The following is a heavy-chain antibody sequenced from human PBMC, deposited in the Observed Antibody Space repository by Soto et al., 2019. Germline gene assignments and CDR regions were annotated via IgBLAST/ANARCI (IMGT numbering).Heavy chain of an antibody. D-gene: IGHD3-10*01. J-gene: IGHJ6*02. CDR1: GGSISSYY. CDR3: ARHKALNYYGPPRGMDV. CDR2: IYYSGST. V-gene: IGHV4-59*08. Sequence: SETLSLTCTVSGGSISSYYWSWIRQPPGKGLEWIGYIYYSGSTNYNPSLKSRVTISVDTSKNQFSLKLSSVTAADTAVYYCARHKALNYYGPPRGMDVWGQGTTVTVSS.